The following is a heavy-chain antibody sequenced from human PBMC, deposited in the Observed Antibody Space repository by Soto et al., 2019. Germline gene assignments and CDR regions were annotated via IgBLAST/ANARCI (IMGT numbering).Heavy chain of an antibody. V-gene: IGHV4-34*01. Sequence: SETLSLTCTVSGGSISSYYWSWIRQPPGTGLEWIGEINHSGSTNYNPSLKSRVTISVDTSKNQFSLKLSSVTAADTAVYYCARHTPAISISDHWGQGTLVTVSS. CDR1: GGSISSYY. CDR3: ARHTPAISISDH. D-gene: IGHD2-15*01. J-gene: IGHJ4*02. CDR2: INHSGST.